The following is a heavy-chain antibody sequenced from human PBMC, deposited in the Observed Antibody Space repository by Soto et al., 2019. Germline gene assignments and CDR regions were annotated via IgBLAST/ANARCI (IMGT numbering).Heavy chain of an antibody. CDR2: VYYSEST. D-gene: IGHD2-8*01. Sequence: QVQLQESGPGLVKPSQTLSLTCTVSGGSISSGGYYWSWIRQHPGKGLEWNGYVYYSESTYYHPSLKVRDTTSVDTSKDQFSLKLRSLTAAETPVYGCGAEVGVGPLFDNWGQATLVTVSS. J-gene: IGHJ4*02. CDR1: GGSISSGGYY. V-gene: IGHV4-31*03. CDR3: GAEVGVGPLFDN.